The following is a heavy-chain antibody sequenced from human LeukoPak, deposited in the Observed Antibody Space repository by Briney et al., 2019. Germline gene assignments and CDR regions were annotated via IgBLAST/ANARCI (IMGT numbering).Heavy chain of an antibody. CDR3: ARGRSSTNFFDF. CDR2: IYSGGST. CDR1: GFTVSSNY. J-gene: IGHJ4*02. D-gene: IGHD2-2*01. V-gene: IGHV3-66*01. Sequence: GGSLRLSRAASGFTVSSNYMSWVRQAPGKGLEWVSVIYSGGSTYYADSVKGRFSISRDNSENTLYLQMNSLRAEDTAVYYCARGRSSTNFFDFWGQGTLVAVSS.